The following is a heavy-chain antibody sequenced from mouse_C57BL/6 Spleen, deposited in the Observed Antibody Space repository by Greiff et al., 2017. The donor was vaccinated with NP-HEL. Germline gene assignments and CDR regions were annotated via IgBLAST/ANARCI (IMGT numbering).Heavy chain of an antibody. CDR1: GFNIKDDY. CDR2: IDPENGDT. D-gene: IGHD2-3*01. V-gene: IGHV14-4*01. J-gene: IGHJ3*01. Sequence: EVQLVESGAELVRPGASVKLSCTASGFNIKDDYMHWVKQRPEQGLEWIGWIDPENGDTEYASKFQGKATITADTSSNTAYLQLSSLTSEDTAVYYCTTPYDPFAYWGQGTLVTVSA. CDR3: TTPYDPFAY.